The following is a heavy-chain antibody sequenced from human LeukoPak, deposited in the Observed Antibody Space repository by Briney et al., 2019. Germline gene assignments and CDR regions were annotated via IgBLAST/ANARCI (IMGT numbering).Heavy chain of an antibody. CDR3: ARAGPNLIAAPT. Sequence: SETLSLTCAVYGGSFSGYYWSWIRQPPGKGLEWIGEINHSGSTNYNPSLKSRVTISVDTSKNQFSLKLSSVTAADTAVYYCARAGPNLIAAPTWGQGTLVTVSS. D-gene: IGHD6-6*01. J-gene: IGHJ5*02. CDR1: GGSFSGYY. CDR2: INHSGST. V-gene: IGHV4-34*01.